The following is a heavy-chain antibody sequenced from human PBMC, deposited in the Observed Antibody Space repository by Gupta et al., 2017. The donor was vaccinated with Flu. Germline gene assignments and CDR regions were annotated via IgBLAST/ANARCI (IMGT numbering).Heavy chain of an antibody. CDR2: IYSDDGK. J-gene: IGHJ4*02. Sequence: QITLKESGPTLVKPTQTLTLTCHFSGLSLRTNGVGGGWIRQPPGKALEWLALIYSDDGKFYSPSLETRLTISKDTSRIQAVLEMTNMDPVDKSTFFWASAGATYSTVFDHWSQGTMVAVSS. CDR1: GLSLRTNGVG. CDR3: ASAGATYSTVFDH. V-gene: IGHV2-5*02. D-gene: IGHD2-15*01.